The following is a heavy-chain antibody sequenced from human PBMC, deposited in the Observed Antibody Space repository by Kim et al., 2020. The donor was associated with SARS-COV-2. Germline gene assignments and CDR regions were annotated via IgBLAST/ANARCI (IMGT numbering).Heavy chain of an antibody. V-gene: IGHV2-5*02. J-gene: IGHJ6*02. Sequence: SGPTLVNPTQTLTLTCTFSGFSLSTSGVGVGWIRQPPGKALEWLALIYWDDDKRYSPSLKSRLTITKDTSKNQVVLTMTNMDPVDTATYYCAHSAAPPYYYDSSGYYVDYYGMDVWGQGTTVTVSS. CDR1: GFSLSTSGVG. CDR3: AHSAAPPYYYDSSGYYVDYYGMDV. D-gene: IGHD3-22*01. CDR2: IYWDDDK.